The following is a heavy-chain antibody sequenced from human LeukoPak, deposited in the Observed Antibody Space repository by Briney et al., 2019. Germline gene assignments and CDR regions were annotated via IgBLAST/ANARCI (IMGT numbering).Heavy chain of an antibody. CDR2: VSGGRGST. J-gene: IGHJ4*02. CDR1: GFTFNSYA. Sequence: PGGSLRLSCAASGFTFNSYAMSWVRQAPGKGLEWVSAVSGGRGSTYSADSVKGRFTISRDNSKNTLYLQMNSLRAEDTAVYYCAKVLYYYDSSGYYYYWGQGTLVTVSS. D-gene: IGHD3-22*01. V-gene: IGHV3-23*01. CDR3: AKVLYYYDSSGYYYY.